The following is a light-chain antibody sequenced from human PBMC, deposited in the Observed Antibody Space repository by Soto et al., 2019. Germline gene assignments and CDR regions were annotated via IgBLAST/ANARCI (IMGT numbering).Light chain of an antibody. J-gene: IGKJ4*01. CDR3: MQGTHWPS. V-gene: IGKV2-30*01. Sequence: DVVMTQSPLSLPVTLGQPASISCRSSQSPLYSDGNTYLSWFQQRPGQSPRRLIYKVSNRDSGVPDRFSGSGSGTDFTLKISRVEAEDVGVYYCMQGTHWPSFGGGTKVDIK. CDR2: KVS. CDR1: QSPLYSDGNTY.